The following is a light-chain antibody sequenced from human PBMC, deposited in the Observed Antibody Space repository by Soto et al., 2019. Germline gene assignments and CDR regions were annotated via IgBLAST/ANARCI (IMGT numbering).Light chain of an antibody. J-gene: IGKJ1*01. CDR3: IHALQPSWT. Sequence: DNVMTQSPLSLPVTPGEPASISCKSSQSLLHSHGYTHVDWFLQKPGHSPQLLISLGSTRAARVPDRFSGSGSGTYFTLKISRVEAEYVGVYYCIHALQPSWTFGQGTKVEI. CDR1: QSLLHSHGYTH. CDR2: LGS. V-gene: IGKV2-28*01.